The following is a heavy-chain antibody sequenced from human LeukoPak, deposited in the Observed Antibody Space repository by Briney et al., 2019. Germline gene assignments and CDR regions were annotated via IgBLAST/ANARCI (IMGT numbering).Heavy chain of an antibody. CDR2: IYHSGST. D-gene: IGHD5-12*01. V-gene: IGHV4-38-2*02. J-gene: IGHJ4*02. CDR1: GYSISSGYY. Sequence: SETLSLTCTVSGYSISSGYYWGWIRQPPGKGLEWVGSIYHSGSTYYNPSLKSRVTISVDTSKNQFSLKLSSVTAADTAVYYCARDYEGYYFDYWGQGTLVTVSS. CDR3: ARDYEGYYFDY.